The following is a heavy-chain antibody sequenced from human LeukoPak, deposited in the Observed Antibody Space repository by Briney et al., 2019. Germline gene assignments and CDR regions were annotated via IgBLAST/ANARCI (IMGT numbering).Heavy chain of an antibody. J-gene: IGHJ4*02. CDR3: ARARKRIQLWLGGYYFDY. CDR2: IYYSGST. CDR1: GGSISSSSYY. V-gene: IGHV4-39*01. Sequence: PSETLSLTCTVSGGSISSSSYYWGWIRQPPGKGLEWIGSIYYSGSTYYNPSLKSRVTISVDTSKNQFSLKLSSVTAADTAVYYCARARKRIQLWLGGYYFDYWGQGTLVTVSS. D-gene: IGHD5-18*01.